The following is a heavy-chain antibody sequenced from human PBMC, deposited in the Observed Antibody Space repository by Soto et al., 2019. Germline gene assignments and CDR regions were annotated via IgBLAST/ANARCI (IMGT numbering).Heavy chain of an antibody. J-gene: IGHJ6*02. CDR2: ISWNSGSI. CDR3: AKDKKAAAPYYYYGMDV. D-gene: IGHD6-25*01. Sequence: PGGSLSLSCVASGFTFDDYAIHWVRQTPGKGLEWVSGISWNSGSIGYADSVKGRFTISRDNAKNSLYLQMNSLRAEDTALYYCAKDKKAAAPYYYYGMDVWGQGTTVTVSS. CDR1: GFTFDDYA. V-gene: IGHV3-9*01.